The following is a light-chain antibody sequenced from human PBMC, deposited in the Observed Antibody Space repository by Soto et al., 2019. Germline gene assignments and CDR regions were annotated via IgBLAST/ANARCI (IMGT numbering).Light chain of an antibody. J-gene: IGKJ1*01. CDR2: KAS. CDR1: QTISSW. Sequence: DIQMTQSPSTLSASVGDRVTITCRASQTISSWLAWYQQKPGKAPKLLIYKASTLESGVPSRFSGSRAGTDFTLTVTSLQPEDFATYYCKQYIYDATVGQGTKVEIK. CDR3: KQYIYDAT. V-gene: IGKV1-5*03.